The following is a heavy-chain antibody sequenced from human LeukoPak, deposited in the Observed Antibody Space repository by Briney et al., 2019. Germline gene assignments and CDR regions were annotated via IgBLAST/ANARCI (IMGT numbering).Heavy chain of an antibody. CDR2: IFHRGGT. D-gene: IGHD2-15*01. J-gene: IGHJ4*02. CDR3: VREILYCSGGSCYRGPFDN. Sequence: SPSETLSLTCTVSGGSISSSSYYWGWIRQPPGKGLEWIGYIFHRGGTSYNPSLKSRILFSVDTSQNQFSLKLNSVTAADTAVYYCVREILYCSGGSCYRGPFDNWGQGTLVTVSA. CDR1: GGSISSSSYY. V-gene: IGHV4-30-4*08.